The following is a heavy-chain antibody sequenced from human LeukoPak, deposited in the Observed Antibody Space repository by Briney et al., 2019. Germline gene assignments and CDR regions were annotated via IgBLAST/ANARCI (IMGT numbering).Heavy chain of an antibody. CDR2: IYYSWST. CDR3: ARLLVTARTDAFDI. J-gene: IGHJ3*02. V-gene: IGHV4-39*01. CDR1: GGSISSSSYY. Sequence: SETLSLTCTVSGGSISSSSYYWGWIRQPPGKGLEWIGSIYYSWSTYYNPSLKSRVTISVDTSKNQFSLKLSSVTAADTAVYYCARLLVTARTDAFDIWGQGTMVTVSS. D-gene: IGHD2-21*02.